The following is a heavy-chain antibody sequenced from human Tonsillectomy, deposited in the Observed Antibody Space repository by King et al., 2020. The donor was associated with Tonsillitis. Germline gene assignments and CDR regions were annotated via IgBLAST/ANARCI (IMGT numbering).Heavy chain of an antibody. CDR2: IRGKANSYAT. CDR1: GFTFSGAA. V-gene: IGHV3-73*02. CDR3: TRGGDYDSGYYYGMDV. Sequence: VQLVESGGGLVQPGGSLTLSCAASGFTFSGAAMHWVRQASGKGLEWVGLIRGKANSYATVYCASVNGRFTVSREDSKKTAYLQVNSLKTEDTAVYYCTRGGDYDSGYYYGMDVWGQGTTVTVSS. D-gene: IGHD4-17*01. J-gene: IGHJ6*02.